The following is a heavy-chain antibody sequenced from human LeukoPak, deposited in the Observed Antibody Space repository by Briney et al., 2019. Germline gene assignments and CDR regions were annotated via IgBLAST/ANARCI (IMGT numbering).Heavy chain of an antibody. Sequence: GESLKIYCKGSGYSFTSYWIGWVRQMPGKGPEWMGIIYPGDSDTRYSPSFQGQVTISADKSISTAYLQWSSLKASDTAMYYCARQFYGSTSPNWFDPWGQGTMVTVSS. J-gene: IGHJ5*02. CDR2: IYPGDSDT. D-gene: IGHD2-2*01. CDR3: ARQFYGSTSPNWFDP. V-gene: IGHV5-51*01. CDR1: GYSFTSYW.